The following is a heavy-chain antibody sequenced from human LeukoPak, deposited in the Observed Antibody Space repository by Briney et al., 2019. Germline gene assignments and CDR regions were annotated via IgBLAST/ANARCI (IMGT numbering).Heavy chain of an antibody. CDR2: IYSGGST. CDR1: GFTVSSNY. CDR3: ARAHAGNSGCYEY. Sequence: QAGGSLRLSCAASGFTVSSNYMSWVRQAPGKGLEWVSVIYSGGSTDYADSVKGRFTISRDISKNTVYIQMNSLRAEDTAVYYCARAHAGNSGCYEYWGQGTLVTVSS. D-gene: IGHD4-23*01. J-gene: IGHJ4*02. V-gene: IGHV3-53*01.